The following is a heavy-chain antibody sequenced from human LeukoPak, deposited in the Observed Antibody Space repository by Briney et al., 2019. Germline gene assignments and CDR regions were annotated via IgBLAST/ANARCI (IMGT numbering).Heavy chain of an antibody. CDR2: IIPNLCIA. V-gene: IGHV1-69*04. J-gene: IGHJ4*02. CDR1: GCTFTSYA. Sequence: SVKVSCKASGCTFTSYAISWVRQAPGQGLEWMGRIIPNLCIANYAQKLQGRVTITADKSTSTAYMELTRLRSEDTAVYYCARLGQYSSGWYGRFDYWGQGTLVTVSS. D-gene: IGHD6-19*01. CDR3: ARLGQYSSGWYGRFDY.